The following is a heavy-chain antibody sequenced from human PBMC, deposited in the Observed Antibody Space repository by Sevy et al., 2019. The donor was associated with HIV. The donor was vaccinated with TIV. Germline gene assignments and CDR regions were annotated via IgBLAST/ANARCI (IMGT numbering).Heavy chain of an antibody. D-gene: IGHD6-25*01. CDR1: RYTFTDYN. J-gene: IGHJ4*02. V-gene: IGHV1-8*01. CDR3: AREVGYIGAYFDY. Sequence: ASVKVSCKASRYTFTDYNINWVRQAPGQGLEWMGWINPNSGNSGLAQKFRGRVRLTRDTSKSTAYMGVNGLRSDDTAVYFCAREVGYIGAYFDYWGQRTRVTVSS. CDR2: INPNSGNS.